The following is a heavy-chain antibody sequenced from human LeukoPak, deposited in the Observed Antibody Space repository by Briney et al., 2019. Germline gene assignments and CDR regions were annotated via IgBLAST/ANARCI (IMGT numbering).Heavy chain of an antibody. V-gene: IGHV3-23*01. Sequence: GGSLRLSCAASGFIFSNYAMSWVRQAPGKGLEWVSGISGSGANIYYADSVKGRFTISRDNFKNTLYLQMNSLRAEDTAVYYCAKDSPYGGSFYYIDYWGQGTLVTVSS. D-gene: IGHD2/OR15-2a*01. CDR2: ISGSGANI. CDR3: AKDSPYGGSFYYIDY. J-gene: IGHJ4*02. CDR1: GFIFSNYA.